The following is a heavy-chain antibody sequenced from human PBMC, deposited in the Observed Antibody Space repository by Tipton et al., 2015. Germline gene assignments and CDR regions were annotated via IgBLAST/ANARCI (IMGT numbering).Heavy chain of an antibody. CDR1: GFTFSSYA. V-gene: IGHV3-23*01. J-gene: IGHJ6*02. Sequence: SLRLSCAASGFTFSSYAMSWVRQAPGKGKEWVSAISGSGGSTYYADSVKGRFTISRDNSKNTLYLPMNSLRAEDTAVYYCAKEFYGSSWFPCYYHGMDVWGQGTTVTVSS. CDR2: ISGSGGST. CDR3: AKEFYGSSWFPCYYHGMDV. D-gene: IGHD6-13*01.